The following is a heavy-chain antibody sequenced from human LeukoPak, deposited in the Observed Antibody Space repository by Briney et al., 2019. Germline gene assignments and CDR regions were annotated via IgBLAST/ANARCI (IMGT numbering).Heavy chain of an antibody. V-gene: IGHV3-23*01. CDR1: GFTFSSYA. CDR3: AKGKDPDYVWGSYRGNFDY. Sequence: GGSLRLSCAASGFTFSSYAMSWVRQAPGKGLEWVSTISGSGGRTYYADSVKGRFTISRDNSKNTLYLQMNSLRAEDTAVYYCAKGKDPDYVWGSYRGNFDYWGQGTLVTVSS. D-gene: IGHD3-16*02. J-gene: IGHJ4*02. CDR2: ISGSGGRT.